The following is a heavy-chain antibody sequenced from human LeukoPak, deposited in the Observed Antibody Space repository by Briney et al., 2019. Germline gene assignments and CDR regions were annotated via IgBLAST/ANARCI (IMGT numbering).Heavy chain of an antibody. CDR2: IYTSGST. V-gene: IGHV4-4*07. J-gene: IGHJ6*02. D-gene: IGHD3-16*01. CDR1: GGSISSYY. Sequence: SETLSLTCTVSGGSISSYYWSWIRQPAGKGLEWIGRIYTSGSTNYNPSLKSRVTMSVDTSKNQFSLNLRSVTAADTALYYCVRDNRLRGSYYRGMDVWGQGSTVTVSS. CDR3: VRDNRLRGSYYRGMDV.